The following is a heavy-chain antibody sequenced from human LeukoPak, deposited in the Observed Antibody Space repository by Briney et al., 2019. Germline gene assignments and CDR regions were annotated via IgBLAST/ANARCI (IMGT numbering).Heavy chain of an antibody. CDR2: ISGGSSGST. D-gene: IGHD3-9*01. CDR1: GLTFRSYG. V-gene: IGHV3-23*01. CDR3: AKDNRRYFDWFDY. J-gene: IGHJ4*02. Sequence: GGSLRLSCAASGLTFRSYGMGWVRQAPGKGLEWLSVISGGSSGSTYYADSVTGRFTVSRDNSKNTLYLQMNSLRAEDTAVYYCAKDNRRYFDWFDYWGQGTLVTVSS.